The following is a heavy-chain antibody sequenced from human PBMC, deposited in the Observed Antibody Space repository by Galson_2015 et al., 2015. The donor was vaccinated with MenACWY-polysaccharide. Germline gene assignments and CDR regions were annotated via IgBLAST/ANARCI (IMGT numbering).Heavy chain of an antibody. CDR1: GFTFSSYG. Sequence: SLRLSCEASGFTFSSYGMSWVRQAPGKGLEWVSGISGRGGSTYYADSVKGRFTISRDNSKNTLYLQMNSLRADDTAVYYCAKERTTVDIWGQETMVTVSS. J-gene: IGHJ3*02. D-gene: IGHD4-17*01. CDR3: AKERTTVDI. V-gene: IGHV3-23*01. CDR2: ISGRGGST.